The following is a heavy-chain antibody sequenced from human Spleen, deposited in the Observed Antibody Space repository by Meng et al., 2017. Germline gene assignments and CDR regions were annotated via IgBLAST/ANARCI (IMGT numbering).Heavy chain of an antibody. J-gene: IGHJ4*02. Sequence: EVHLVEAGGGPFKPWGSLRLSCAASGFNFRSYTMNWVRQAPGEGLEWVASISPSSSFRFFADSVKGRFTISRDDARNSVSLQMNSLRAEDTAVYYCARDFGSAARLYYFDNCGQGILVVASS. V-gene: IGHV3-21*01. D-gene: IGHD3-10*01. CDR1: GFNFRSYT. CDR3: ARDFGSAARLYYFDN. CDR2: ISPSSSFR.